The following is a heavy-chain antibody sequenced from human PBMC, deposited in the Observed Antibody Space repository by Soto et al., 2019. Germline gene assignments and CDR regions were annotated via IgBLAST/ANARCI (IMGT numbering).Heavy chain of an antibody. J-gene: IGHJ4*02. D-gene: IGHD3-10*01. CDR1: GFSFNKYW. Sequence: EVQLVESGGALVQSGGSLRLSCAASGFSFNKYWMHWVRQVPGKGLMWVSRTNWDESEVSYADSVKGRFTISRDNAKNALYLHSNSGRDDDTVVYFCEGAGGDYVGSGRDHGAYFDCWGQGTLVTVSS. CDR3: EGAGGDYVGSGRDHGAYFDC. CDR2: TNWDESEV. V-gene: IGHV3-74*03.